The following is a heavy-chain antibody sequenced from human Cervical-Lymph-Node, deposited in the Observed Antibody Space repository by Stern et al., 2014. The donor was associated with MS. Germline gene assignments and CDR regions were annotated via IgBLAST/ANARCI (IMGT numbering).Heavy chain of an antibody. V-gene: IGHV4-61*01. J-gene: IGHJ3*02. CDR1: GGSVSSGSYY. CDR2: IYYSGST. CDR3: ASAAGPLDGFDI. Sequence: QVQLQESGPGLVKPSETLSLTCTVSGGSVSSGSYYWSWIRQPPGKGLEXIGYIYYSGSTNYNPSLKSRVTISVDTSRNQFSLKLNSVTAADTAVYYCASAAGPLDGFDIWGQGTMVTVSS.